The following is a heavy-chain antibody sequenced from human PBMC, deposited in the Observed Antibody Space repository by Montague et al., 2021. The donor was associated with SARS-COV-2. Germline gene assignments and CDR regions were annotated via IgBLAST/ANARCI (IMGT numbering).Heavy chain of an antibody. V-gene: IGHV4-30-4*01. J-gene: IGHJ5*02. CDR3: VRDYGDSFSGVDQGWFDP. CDR2: IFHTGTT. Sequence: SETLSLTCTVSGGSISNADYYWSWIRQPPGKGLEWIGYIFHTGTTSYNPSLESRVLMSIDTSKNQFFLNLTSVTAADTAVYFCVRDYGDSFSGVDQGWFDPWGPGTLVTVSS. CDR1: GGSISNADYY. D-gene: IGHD4-17*01.